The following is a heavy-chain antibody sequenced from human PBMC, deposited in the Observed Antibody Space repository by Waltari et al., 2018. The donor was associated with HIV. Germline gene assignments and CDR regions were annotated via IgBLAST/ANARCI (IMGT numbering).Heavy chain of an antibody. CDR1: GGSFSGYY. CDR2: INHSGST. D-gene: IGHD3-16*02. J-gene: IGHJ5*02. Sequence: QVQLQQWGAGLLKPSETLSLTCAVYGGSFSGYYWSWIRQPPGKGLEWIGEINHSGSTNYNPSLKSRVTISVDTSKNQFSLKLSSVTAADTAVYYCARGGNYVWGSYRGNWFDPWGQGTLVTVSS. V-gene: IGHV4-34*01. CDR3: ARGGNYVWGSYRGNWFDP.